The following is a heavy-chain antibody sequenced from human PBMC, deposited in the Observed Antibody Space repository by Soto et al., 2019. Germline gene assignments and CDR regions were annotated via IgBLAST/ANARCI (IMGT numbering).Heavy chain of an antibody. CDR3: TGTYSDSSMRFDY. CDR1: GFTFSNAW. J-gene: IGHJ4*02. Sequence: GGSLRLSCAASGFTFSNAWMTWVRQAPGKGLEWVGRVKSKTDGGTIDYAAPVKDRFIISRDDSKNTLYLQMNSLKTEDTAVYYCTGTYSDSSMRFDYWGQGTLVTVSS. V-gene: IGHV3-15*01. CDR2: VKSKTDGGTI. D-gene: IGHD5-12*01.